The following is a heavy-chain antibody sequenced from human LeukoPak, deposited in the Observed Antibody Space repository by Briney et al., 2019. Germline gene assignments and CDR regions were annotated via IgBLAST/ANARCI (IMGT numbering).Heavy chain of an antibody. J-gene: IGHJ4*02. D-gene: IGHD2-15*01. CDR2: ISYSGST. Sequence: PSETLSLTCTASGGSISSYYWSWIRQPPGKGLEWIGYISYSGSTNYDPSLKSRVTISIDTSKNQFSLKLSSVTAADTAVYYCARAGHCSGGSCYYFDYWGQGTLVTVSS. V-gene: IGHV4-59*01. CDR3: ARAGHCSGGSCYYFDY. CDR1: GGSISSYY.